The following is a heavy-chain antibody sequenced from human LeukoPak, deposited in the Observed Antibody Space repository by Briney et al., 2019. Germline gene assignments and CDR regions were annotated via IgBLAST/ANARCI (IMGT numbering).Heavy chain of an antibody. Sequence: GGSLRLSCAASGFIVSTYYVAWVRQAPGKGLEWVAGIKQDGSENYYVDSVKGRFTVSRDTSKNSLYLQMNSLRAADTAVSFCARERYCTPATCYVGVPFDYWGQGTLVTVSS. J-gene: IGHJ4*02. V-gene: IGHV3-7*01. CDR3: ARERYCTPATCYVGVPFDY. D-gene: IGHD2-2*01. CDR2: IKQDGSEN. CDR1: GFIVSTYY.